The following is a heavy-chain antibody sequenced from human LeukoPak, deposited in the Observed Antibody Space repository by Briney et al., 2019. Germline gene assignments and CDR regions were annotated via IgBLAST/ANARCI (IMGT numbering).Heavy chain of an antibody. Sequence: ASVKVSCKASGYTFTAYYMHWVRQAPGQGLEWMGWINPNSGGTNYAQKFQGRVTMTRDTSISTAYMELSRLRSDDTAVYYCARARGYCSSTSCYTSYYYYYMDVWGKGTTVTVSS. CDR3: ARARGYCSSTSCYTSYYYYYMDV. CDR1: GYTFTAYY. V-gene: IGHV1-2*02. J-gene: IGHJ6*03. D-gene: IGHD2-2*02. CDR2: INPNSGGT.